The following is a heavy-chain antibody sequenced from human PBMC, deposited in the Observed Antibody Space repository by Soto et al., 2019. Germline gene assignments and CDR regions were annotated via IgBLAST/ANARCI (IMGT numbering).Heavy chain of an antibody. J-gene: IGHJ4*02. D-gene: IGHD3-22*01. CDR3: ASAYYYDSSGYAAY. V-gene: IGHV1-69*13. Sequence: SVKVSCKASGGTFSSYAISWVRQAPGQGLEWMGGIIPIFGTANYAQKFQGRVTITADESTSTAYMELSSLRSEDTAVYYCASAYYYDSSGYAAYWGQGTLVTVSS. CDR2: IIPIFGTA. CDR1: GGTFSSYA.